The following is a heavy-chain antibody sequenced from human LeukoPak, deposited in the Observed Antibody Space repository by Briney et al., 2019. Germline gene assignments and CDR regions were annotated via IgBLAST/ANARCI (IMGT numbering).Heavy chain of an antibody. CDR3: ARGRRDSSGYRMDV. CDR1: GYTFTSYA. J-gene: IGHJ6*02. Sequence: ASVKVSCKASGYTFTSYAMHWVRQAPAQRLEWMGWINAGNGNTKYSQKFQGRVTITRDTSASTAYMELSSLRSEDTAVHYCARGRRDSSGYRMDVWGQGTTVTVSS. V-gene: IGHV1-3*01. D-gene: IGHD3-22*01. CDR2: INAGNGNT.